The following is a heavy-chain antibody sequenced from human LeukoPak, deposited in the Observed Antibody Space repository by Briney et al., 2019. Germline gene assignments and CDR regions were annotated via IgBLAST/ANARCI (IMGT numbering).Heavy chain of an antibody. CDR3: VVGGGIY. CDR1: GFPLRNEW. CDR2: IASDGGGI. V-gene: IGHV3-74*03. Sequence: GGSLSLSCVASGFPLRNEWTHWVRKSPGKGLVWVSRIASDGGGIMYADSVKGRFTISRDDARNTLHLQMNNLRADDTAVYYCVVGGGIYWGRGTLVTVS. J-gene: IGHJ4*02. D-gene: IGHD1-26*01.